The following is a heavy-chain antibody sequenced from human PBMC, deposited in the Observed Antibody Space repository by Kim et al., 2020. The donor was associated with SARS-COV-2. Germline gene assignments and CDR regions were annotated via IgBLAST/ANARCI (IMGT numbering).Heavy chain of an antibody. CDR1: GGSFSGYY. CDR3: ARTWAARRAFDY. CDR2: INHSGST. V-gene: IGHV4-34*01. J-gene: IGHJ4*02. D-gene: IGHD6-6*01. Sequence: SETLSLTCAVYGGSFSGYYWSWIRQPPGKGLEWIGEINHSGSTNYNPSLKSRVTISVDTSKNQFSLKLSSVTAADTAVYYCARTWAARRAFDYWGQGTLVTVSS.